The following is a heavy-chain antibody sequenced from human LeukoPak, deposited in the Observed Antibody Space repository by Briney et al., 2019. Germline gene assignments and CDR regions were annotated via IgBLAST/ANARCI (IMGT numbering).Heavy chain of an antibody. Sequence: ASVKVSCKASGYTFTSYGISWVRQAPGQGLEWTGWIYSHNGNTNYAQKFQGRVTMTTDTSTSIAYMELRSLTSDDTAVYYCARLKNYGDYGYWGQGTLVTVSS. V-gene: IGHV1-18*01. CDR2: IYSHNGNT. J-gene: IGHJ4*02. D-gene: IGHD4-17*01. CDR1: GYTFTSYG. CDR3: ARLKNYGDYGY.